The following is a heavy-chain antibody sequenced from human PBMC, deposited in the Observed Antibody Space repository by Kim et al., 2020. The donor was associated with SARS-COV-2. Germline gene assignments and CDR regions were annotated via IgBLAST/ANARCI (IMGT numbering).Heavy chain of an antibody. Sequence: VSVKSRITINPDTSKNQFSLQLNSVTPEDTAVYYCARVPAPYGVNAFDIWGQGTMVTVSS. CDR3: ARVPAPYGVNAFDI. J-gene: IGHJ3*02. D-gene: IGHD3-10*01. V-gene: IGHV6-1*01.